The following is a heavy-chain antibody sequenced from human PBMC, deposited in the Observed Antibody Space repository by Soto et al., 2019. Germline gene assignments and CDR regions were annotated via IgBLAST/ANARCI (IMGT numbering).Heavy chain of an antibody. V-gene: IGHV4-39*07. CDR1: GGSISSSSYY. CDR2: IYYSGST. Sequence: KQSQTLSLTCTVSGGSISSSSYYWGWIRQPPGKGLEWIGRIYYSGSTYYNPSLKSRVTISVDTSKNQFSLKLSSVTAADTAVYYCARDVTVSYGMDVWGQGTTVTVSS. J-gene: IGHJ6*02. D-gene: IGHD2-8*01. CDR3: ARDVTVSYGMDV.